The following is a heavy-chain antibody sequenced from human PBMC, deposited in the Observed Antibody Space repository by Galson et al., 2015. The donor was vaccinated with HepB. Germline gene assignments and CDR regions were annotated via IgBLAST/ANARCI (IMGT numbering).Heavy chain of an antibody. CDR3: ARVGYYASGRLDPDAFDF. Sequence: TLSLTCTVSGGSISRYYWGWIRQPPGKGLKWIGYIYGSESINYNPSLRGRVTISVDTSKNLFSLNLSSVTASDTAVYYCARVGYYASGRLDPDAFDFWGQGTLVTVSP. CDR1: GGSISRYY. V-gene: IGHV4-59*01. CDR2: IYGSESI. D-gene: IGHD3-10*01. J-gene: IGHJ3*01.